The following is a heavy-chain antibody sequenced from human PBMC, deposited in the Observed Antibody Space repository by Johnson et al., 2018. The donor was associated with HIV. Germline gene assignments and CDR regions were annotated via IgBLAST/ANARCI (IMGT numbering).Heavy chain of an antibody. Sequence: VQLVESGGGLVQPGGSLRLSCAASGFTFSDHYMDWVRQAPGKGLEWVSVIYSGGSTYYADSVKGRFTISRDNSKNTLYLEMNSLGAEDTAVYYCAKGLGRAAAGTRNAFDIWGQGTMVTVSS. J-gene: IGHJ3*02. CDR2: IYSGGST. D-gene: IGHD6-13*01. CDR3: AKGLGRAAAGTRNAFDI. V-gene: IGHV3-66*02. CDR1: GFTFSDHY.